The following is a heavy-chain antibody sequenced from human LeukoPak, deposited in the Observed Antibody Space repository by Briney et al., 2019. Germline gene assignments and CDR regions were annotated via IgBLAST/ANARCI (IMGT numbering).Heavy chain of an antibody. Sequence: ASVKVSCKASGYTFTSYDINWVRQATGQGLEWMGWMNPNSGNTGYALKFQGRVTMTRNTSISTAYMELSSLRSEDTAVYYCARDPDYYGSGPPDVWGKGTTVTVSS. J-gene: IGHJ6*04. CDR1: GYTFTSYD. CDR2: MNPNSGNT. D-gene: IGHD3-10*01. CDR3: ARDPDYYGSGPPDV. V-gene: IGHV1-8*02.